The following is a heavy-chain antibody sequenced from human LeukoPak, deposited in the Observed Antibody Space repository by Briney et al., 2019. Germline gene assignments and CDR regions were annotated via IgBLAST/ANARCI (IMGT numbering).Heavy chain of an antibody. CDR2: IYHSGSR. D-gene: IGHD6-19*01. V-gene: IGHV4-59*01. CDR3: ARAKIAVAGFFDF. CDR1: DDSITTYY. Sequence: SETLSLTCTVSDDSITTYYWSWIRQPPGKGLEWIGYIYHSGSRSYNPSLKSRVTISVDTSKSQLYLRLTSVSAADTAVYYCARAKIAVAGFFDFWGLGSLVTVSS. J-gene: IGHJ4*02.